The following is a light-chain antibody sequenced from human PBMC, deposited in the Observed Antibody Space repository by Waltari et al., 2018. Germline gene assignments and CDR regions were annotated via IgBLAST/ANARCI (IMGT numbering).Light chain of an antibody. Sequence: EIVMTQSPATLSVSPGERATLSCRASQSVSSNLAWYQQKLGQAPRRLIFGAATRATGIPARFSGSGSGTEFTLTISSLQSEDFAVYYCQQYNNWPMYTFGQGTKLEIK. CDR2: GAA. J-gene: IGKJ2*01. V-gene: IGKV3-15*01. CDR1: QSVSSN. CDR3: QQYNNWPMYT.